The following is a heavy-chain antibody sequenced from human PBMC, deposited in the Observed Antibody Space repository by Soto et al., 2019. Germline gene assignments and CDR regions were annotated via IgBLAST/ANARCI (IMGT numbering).Heavy chain of an antibody. D-gene: IGHD3-22*01. CDR3: ARQTDSYYTFDAFDI. Sequence: QLQLQESGPGLLKPSETLSLTCTVSGGSISSGSYYWDWIRQPPGKGLEWIGNVYYSGSTNYNPSLEIRVTISVDTSKHQFSLKLSSVTAADTAVYYCARQTDSYYTFDAFDIWGQGTMVTVSS. J-gene: IGHJ3*02. V-gene: IGHV4-39*01. CDR1: GGSISSGSYY. CDR2: VYYSGST.